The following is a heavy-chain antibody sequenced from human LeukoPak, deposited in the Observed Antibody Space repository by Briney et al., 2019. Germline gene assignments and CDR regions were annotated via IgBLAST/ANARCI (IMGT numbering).Heavy chain of an antibody. CDR2: ISTYNGDT. J-gene: IGHJ4*02. D-gene: IGHD2-2*02. Sequence: GASVKVSCKASGYTFTTYGISWVRQAPGQGLEWMGWISTYNGDTNYARKLQGRVTMTADTSTSTTYMELRSLRSDDTAVYYCALIPYCTTATCYNFDYRGQGTLVTVSS. V-gene: IGHV1-18*01. CDR1: GYTFTTYG. CDR3: ALIPYCTTATCYNFDY.